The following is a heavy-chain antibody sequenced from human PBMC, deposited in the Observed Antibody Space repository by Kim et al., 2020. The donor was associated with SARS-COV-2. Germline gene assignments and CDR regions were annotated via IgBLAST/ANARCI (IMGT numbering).Heavy chain of an antibody. Sequence: ASVKVSCKASGYTFTSYDINWVRQATGQGLEWMGWMNPNSGNTGYAQKFQGRVTMTRNTSISTAYMELSSLRSEDTAVYYCARIYGVVYAIFEYYCYMDVWGKGNTVTVSS. J-gene: IGHJ6*03. CDR2: MNPNSGNT. CDR3: ARIYGVVYAIFEYYCYMDV. V-gene: IGHV1-8*01. CDR1: GYTFTSYD. D-gene: IGHD2-8*02.